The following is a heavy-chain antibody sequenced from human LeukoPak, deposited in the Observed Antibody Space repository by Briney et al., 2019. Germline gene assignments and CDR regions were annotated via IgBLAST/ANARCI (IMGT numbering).Heavy chain of an antibody. J-gene: IGHJ6*02. D-gene: IGHD4-17*01. Sequence: ASVKVSCKASGYAFTTNGISWVRQAPGQGLEWMGWISTYNGNTNYAQKLQGRVTMTTDTSTSTAYMELRSLRSDDTAVYYCARGATVTTPWYYYGMDVWGQGTTVTVSS. CDR1: GYAFTTNG. CDR2: ISTYNGNT. V-gene: IGHV1-18*01. CDR3: ARGATVTTPWYYYGMDV.